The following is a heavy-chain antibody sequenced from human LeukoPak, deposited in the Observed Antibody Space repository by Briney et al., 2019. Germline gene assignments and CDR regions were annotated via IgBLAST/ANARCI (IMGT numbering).Heavy chain of an antibody. J-gene: IGHJ4*02. V-gene: IGHV4-39*01. CDR3: ASLIAVTGTGPDY. D-gene: IGHD6-19*01. CDR2: LYYSGST. Sequence: PSETLSLTCTVSGGSISSSSYYWGWIRQPPGKGLEWIGSLYYSGSTYQNPSLKSRVTISVDTSKNQFSLKLSSVTAADTAVYYCASLIAVTGTGPDYWGQGTLVTVSS. CDR1: GGSISSSSYY.